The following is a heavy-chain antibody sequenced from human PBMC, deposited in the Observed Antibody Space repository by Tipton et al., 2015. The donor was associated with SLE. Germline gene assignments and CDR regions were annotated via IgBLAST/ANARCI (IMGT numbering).Heavy chain of an antibody. CDR2: INHSGST. V-gene: IGHV4-34*01. D-gene: IGHD6-13*01. Sequence: LRLSCAVYGGSFSGYYWSWIRQPPGKGLEWIGEINHSGSTNYNPSLKSRVTISVDTSKNQFSLKLSSVTAADTAVYYCARDTRLAAAGPGDAFDIWGQGTMVTVSS. J-gene: IGHJ3*02. CDR1: GGSFSGYY. CDR3: ARDTRLAAAGPGDAFDI.